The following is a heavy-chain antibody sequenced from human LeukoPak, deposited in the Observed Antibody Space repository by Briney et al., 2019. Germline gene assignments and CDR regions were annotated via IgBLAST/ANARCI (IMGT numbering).Heavy chain of an antibody. J-gene: IGHJ4*02. CDR2: INYWGST. CDR1: GGSLRGYY. D-gene: IGHD2-15*01. CDR3: ARHARVCVVVVAATRAFDY. V-gene: IGHV4-34*01. Sequence: SETLSLTCAVYGGSLRGYYWSWIPQPPGEGVEWVGEINYWGSTNFNPSLKGRVTISVDTSKNQFSLKLSSVTAADTAVYYCARHARVCVVVVAATRAFDYWGQGTLVTVSS.